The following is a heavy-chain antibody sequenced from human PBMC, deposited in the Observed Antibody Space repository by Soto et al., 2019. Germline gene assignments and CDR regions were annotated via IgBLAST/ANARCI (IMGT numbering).Heavy chain of an antibody. V-gene: IGHV1-69*02. Sequence: VQLMQSGAEVKKPGSSVKVSCKASGGTFSSYTISWVRQAPGQGLEWMGRIIPILGIANYAQKFQGRVTITADKSTSTAYMELSSLRSEDTAVYYCARGSSGSYTWFDPWGQGTLVTVSS. J-gene: IGHJ5*02. D-gene: IGHD1-26*01. CDR1: GGTFSSYT. CDR3: ARGSSGSYTWFDP. CDR2: IIPILGIA.